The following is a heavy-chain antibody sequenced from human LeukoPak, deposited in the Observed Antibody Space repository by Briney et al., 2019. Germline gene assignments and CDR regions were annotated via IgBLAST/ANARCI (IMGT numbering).Heavy chain of an antibody. D-gene: IGHD1-26*01. CDR2: IYYSGST. J-gene: IGHJ3*02. Sequence: SETLSLTCTVSGGSISSSSYYWGWIRQPPGTGLEWIGSIYYSGSTYYNPSLKSRVTISVDTSKNQFSLKLSSVTAADTAVYYCARALAVGATRGAFDIWGQGTMVTVSS. V-gene: IGHV4-39*07. CDR1: GGSISSSSYY. CDR3: ARALAVGATRGAFDI.